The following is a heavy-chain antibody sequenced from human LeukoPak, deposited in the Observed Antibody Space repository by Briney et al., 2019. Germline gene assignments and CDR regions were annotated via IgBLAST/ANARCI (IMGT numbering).Heavy chain of an antibody. J-gene: IGHJ4*02. CDR2: ISSSSSYI. V-gene: IGHV3-21*04. D-gene: IGHD3-10*02. CDR3: ARVSFVRGDDHFDY. CDR1: GFTFSSYS. Sequence: PGGSLRLSCAASGFTFSSYSMNWVRQAPGKGLEWVSSISSSSSYIYYADSVKGRFTISRDNAKNSLYLQMNSLRAEDTAVYYCARVSFVRGDDHFDYWGQGTLVTVSS.